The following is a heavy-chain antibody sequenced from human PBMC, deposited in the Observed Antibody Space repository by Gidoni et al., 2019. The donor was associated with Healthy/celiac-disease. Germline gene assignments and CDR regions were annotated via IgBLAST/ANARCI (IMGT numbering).Heavy chain of an antibody. Sequence: QLQLQESGPGLVKPSETLSLTCTVSAGSISSSSHYWGWIRQPPRKGLEWLGSIYYSGITYYNPSLKSRITISVDTSKNQFSLMLSSVTAADTAVYYCARQRYYYDSRGYSRGWFDPWGQGTLVTVSS. V-gene: IGHV4-39*01. CDR2: IYYSGIT. D-gene: IGHD3-22*01. J-gene: IGHJ5*02. CDR1: AGSISSSSHY. CDR3: ARQRYYYDSRGYSRGWFDP.